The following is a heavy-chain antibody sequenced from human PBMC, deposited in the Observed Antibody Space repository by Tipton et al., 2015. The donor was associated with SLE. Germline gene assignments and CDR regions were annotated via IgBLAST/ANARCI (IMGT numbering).Heavy chain of an antibody. D-gene: IGHD6-19*01. V-gene: IGHV4-39*07. CDR2: IYYSGST. Sequence: LRLSCTVSGGSISSSSYYWGWIRQPPGKGLEWIGSIYYSGSTYYNPSLKSRVTISVDTSKNLFSLKLSSVTAADTAAYYCASRPRGIAVAGTNPYFQHWGQGTLVTVSS. CDR3: ASRPRGIAVAGTNPYFQH. J-gene: IGHJ1*01. CDR1: GGSISSSSYY.